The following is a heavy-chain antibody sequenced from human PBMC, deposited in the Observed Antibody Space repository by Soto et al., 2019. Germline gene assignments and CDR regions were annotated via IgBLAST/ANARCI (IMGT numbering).Heavy chain of an antibody. D-gene: IGHD3-10*01. CDR2: VSSDGSAK. V-gene: IGHV3-30*04. CDR3: ARSRSGAVADSFDS. CDR1: GFTFRRHG. J-gene: IGHJ4*02. Sequence: QVHLVESGGGVVQPGRSLRLSCAASGFTFRRHGVHWVRQAPGKGLEWVAVVSSDGSAKYYLDSVKGRFTSSRDNSKNTAFLQLNSLSSEDTAVYYCARSRSGAVADSFDSWGQGTLVTVST.